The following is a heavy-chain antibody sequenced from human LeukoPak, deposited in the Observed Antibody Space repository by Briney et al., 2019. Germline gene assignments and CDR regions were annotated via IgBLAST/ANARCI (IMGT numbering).Heavy chain of an antibody. CDR2: INPNSGGT. V-gene: IGHV1-2*02. CDR3: LCTNGVDAFDFDY. CDR1: GYTFTVYY. Sequence: ASVMVSYTACGYTFTVYYMHWVRQAPGQGLEWMGWINPNSGGTNYAQKFQGRVIMTRDTSISPASMELSRLRSDDTPVYYCLCTNGVDAFDFDYWGQGTLVTVSS. D-gene: IGHD2-8*01. J-gene: IGHJ4*02.